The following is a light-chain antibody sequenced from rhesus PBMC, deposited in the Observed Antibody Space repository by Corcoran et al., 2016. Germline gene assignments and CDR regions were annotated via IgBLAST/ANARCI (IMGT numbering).Light chain of an antibody. J-gene: IGKJ3*01. V-gene: IGKV1-32*01. CDR3: QQYNRLPVT. CDR2: YAN. CDR1: QGISSY. Sequence: DIQMTQSPSSLSASVVDRVTITCRASQGISSYLNCHQQKPGKAPKIMRYYANRLESGVHSRFSGSGSETEFTLISSGLEPKDCATYYCQQYNRLPVTFGPGTKLDIK.